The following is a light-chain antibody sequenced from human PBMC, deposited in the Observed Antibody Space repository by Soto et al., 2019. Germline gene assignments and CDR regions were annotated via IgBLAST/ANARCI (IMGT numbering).Light chain of an antibody. Sequence: EIVMTQSPATLSVSPGERATLSCRASQSVSSNLAWYQQKPGQAPRPLIYDASTRATGIPARFSGSGSGTDFTLTISRLEPEDFAVYYCQQYGSSRWTFGQGTKVDIK. CDR3: QQYGSSRWT. V-gene: IGKV3-15*01. CDR2: DAS. CDR1: QSVSSN. J-gene: IGKJ1*01.